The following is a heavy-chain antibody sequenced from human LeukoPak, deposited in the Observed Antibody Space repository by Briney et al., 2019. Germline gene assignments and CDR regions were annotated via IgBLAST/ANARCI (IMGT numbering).Heavy chain of an antibody. CDR2: VNPNSGHT. D-gene: IGHD2-15*01. J-gene: IGHJ4*02. CDR3: ARGAPGSYCSGGSCPYFDY. V-gene: IGHV1-8*01. CDR1: VYTFTSYD. Sequence: ASVKVSCKASVYTFTSYDVNWVRQATGQGLEWMGWVNPNSGHTGYAQKFQGRVTMTTNTSISTAYMELSSLRSEDTAVDYCARGAPGSYCSGGSCPYFDYWGQGTLVSVSS.